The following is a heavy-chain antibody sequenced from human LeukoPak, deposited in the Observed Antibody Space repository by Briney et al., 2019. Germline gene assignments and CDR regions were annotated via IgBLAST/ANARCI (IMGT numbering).Heavy chain of an antibody. CDR3: ARDGGTDTHDWYFDL. V-gene: IGHV3-74*01. CDR2: INPDGSIK. J-gene: IGHJ2*01. D-gene: IGHD1-1*01. CDR1: GFNLGNYW. Sequence: GGSLRLSCVASGFNLGNYWLIHLVRQAPGQGLEWVSRINPDGSIKSHDFYTGYAASVKGRVNISTYIATNTLHLEINSLRGEDTAVYYGARDGGTDTHDWYFDLWGRGTQVTVSS.